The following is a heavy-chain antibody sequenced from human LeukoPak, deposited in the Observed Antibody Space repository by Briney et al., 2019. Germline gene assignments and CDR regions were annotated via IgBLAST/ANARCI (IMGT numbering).Heavy chain of an antibody. CDR3: ARVQTDYVWGSYRTYYFDY. V-gene: IGHV3-53*01. Sequence: PGGSLRLSCAASGFTVSSNYMSWVRQAPGKGLEWVSVIYSGGSTYNADSVKGRFTISRDNSKNTLYLQMNSLRAEDTAVYYCARVQTDYVWGSYRTYYFDYWGQGTLVTVSS. CDR2: IYSGGST. J-gene: IGHJ4*02. CDR1: GFTVSSNY. D-gene: IGHD3-16*02.